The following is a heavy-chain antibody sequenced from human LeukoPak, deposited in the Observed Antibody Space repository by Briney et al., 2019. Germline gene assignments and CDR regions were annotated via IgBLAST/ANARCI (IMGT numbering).Heavy chain of an antibody. CDR2: IYYSGST. CDR3: ARYHTNGWFDY. J-gene: IGHJ4*02. CDR1: GGSISTYY. Sequence: MSSETLSLTCTVSGGSISTYYWTWLRQPPGKGLEWIGYIYYSGSTNYNPSLKSRVTISVDTSKNQFSLRLSSVTAADTAVYYCARYHTNGWFDYWGQGTLVTVSS. D-gene: IGHD6-19*01. V-gene: IGHV4-59*01.